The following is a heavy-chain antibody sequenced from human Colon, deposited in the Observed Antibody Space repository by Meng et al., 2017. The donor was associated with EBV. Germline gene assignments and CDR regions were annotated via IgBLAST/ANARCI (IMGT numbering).Heavy chain of an antibody. V-gene: IGHV4-4*02. J-gene: IGHJ4*02. Sequence: GPGPGRVKPSGTPALTCRDAAGGISSNYRWSWVRQPPGKGLEWIGDIDDSWSTNYNPSLNSRISISMAKSKNHFSLKVNSVTAADTAVDYCARGKQDAWELLAYWGQGALVTVSS. D-gene: IGHD1-26*01. CDR1: AGGISSNYR. CDR3: ARGKQDAWELLAY. CDR2: IDDSWST.